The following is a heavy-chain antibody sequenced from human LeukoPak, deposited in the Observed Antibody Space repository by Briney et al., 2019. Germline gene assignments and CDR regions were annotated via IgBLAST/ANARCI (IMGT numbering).Heavy chain of an antibody. CDR3: TTLGYHLDS. D-gene: IGHD3-22*01. CDR2: FAGSDTTK. J-gene: IGHJ4*02. Sequence: PGGSLRLSCAASGFDFCAYEMNWVRQAPGKGLEWVAYFAGSDTTKYYADSVRGRFTISRDNAKKSLYLQMNSLRAEDTALYYCTTLGYHLDSWGQGTLVTVSS. V-gene: IGHV3-48*03. CDR1: GFDFCAYE.